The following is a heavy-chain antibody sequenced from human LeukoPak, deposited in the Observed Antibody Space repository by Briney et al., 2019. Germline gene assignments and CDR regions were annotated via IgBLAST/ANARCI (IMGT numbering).Heavy chain of an antibody. J-gene: IGHJ6*03. V-gene: IGHV1-2*02. CDR1: GYTFTGYY. D-gene: IGHD5-24*01. CDR2: INPNSGGT. Sequence: ASVEVSCKASGYTFTGYYMHWVRQAPGQGLEWMGWINPNSGGTNYAQKFQGRVTMTRDTSISTAYMELSRLRSDDTAVYYCARDGYNPHYYYMDVWGKGTTVTVSS. CDR3: ARDGYNPHYYYMDV.